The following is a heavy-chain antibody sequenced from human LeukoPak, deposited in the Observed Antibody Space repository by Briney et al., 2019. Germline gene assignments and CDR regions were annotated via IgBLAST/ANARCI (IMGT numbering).Heavy chain of an antibody. J-gene: IGHJ4*02. CDR3: ASSSGRYID. CDR2: ISGSGSDT. V-gene: IGHV3-21*01. D-gene: IGHD6-19*01. CDR1: GFTFSHYA. Sequence: GGSLRLSCAASGFTFSHYAMSWVRQAPGKGLERVSGISGSGSDTFYADSVKGRFTISRDNAKYSLYLQMNSLRVEDTAVYYCASSSGRYIDWGQGTLVTVSS.